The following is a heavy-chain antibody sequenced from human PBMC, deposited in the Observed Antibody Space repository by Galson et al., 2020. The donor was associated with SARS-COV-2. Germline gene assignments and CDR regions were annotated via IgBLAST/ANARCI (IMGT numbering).Heavy chain of an antibody. J-gene: IGHJ5*02. CDR2: LDPEDGET. CDR3: ATCTPFGLFDWFDP. V-gene: IGHV1-24*01. D-gene: IGHD3-3*01. Sequence: ASVKVSCKASGYTLSRFSMHWVRQAPGKGREWMGGLDPEDGETIYAQKFQGRLTMTEDTLTNTAYMELSSLRPDDTAAYYCATCTPFGLFDWFDPWGQGSLVAVSP. CDR1: GYTLSRFS.